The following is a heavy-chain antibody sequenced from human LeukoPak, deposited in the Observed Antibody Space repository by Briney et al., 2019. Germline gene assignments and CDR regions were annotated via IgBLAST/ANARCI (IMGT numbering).Heavy chain of an antibody. CDR3: ARLVAEMATTLFDY. Sequence: SETLSLTCTVSGGSISSSSYYWGWIRQPPGKGLEWIGSIYYSGSTYYDPSLKSRVTISVDTSKNQFSLKLSSVTAADTAVYYCARLVAEMATTLFDYWGQGTLVTVSS. CDR1: GGSISSSSYY. V-gene: IGHV4-39*01. J-gene: IGHJ4*02. CDR2: IYYSGST. D-gene: IGHD5-24*01.